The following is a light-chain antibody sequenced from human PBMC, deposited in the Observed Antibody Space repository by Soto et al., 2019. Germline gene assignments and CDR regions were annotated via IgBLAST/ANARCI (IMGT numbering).Light chain of an antibody. J-gene: IGLJ2*01. V-gene: IGLV1-44*01. CDR3: AAWDDSLRGRV. Sequence: QSVLTQPPSASGTPGQRVTISCSGSSSNIGSNPVSWYQQPPGTAPKSLIYSDNQRPSGVPDRISGSRSGTSASLAISGLQSEDEAEYYCAAWDDSLRGRVFGGGTKLTVL. CDR2: SDN. CDR1: SSNIGSNP.